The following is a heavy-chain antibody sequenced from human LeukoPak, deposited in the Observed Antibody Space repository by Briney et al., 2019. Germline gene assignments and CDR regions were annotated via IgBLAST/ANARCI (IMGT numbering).Heavy chain of an antibody. J-gene: IGHJ5*02. CDR1: GFTFSAYN. V-gene: IGHV3-21*01. Sequence: PGGSLRLSCAASGFTFSAYNMIWVRQAPGKGLEWVSSINSDSNYIYYADSVKGRFTISRDNTKNSLYLQMNSLRAEDTAVYYCARGGTVTLNWFDPWGQGTLVTVSS. D-gene: IGHD4-17*01. CDR2: INSDSNYI. CDR3: ARGGTVTLNWFDP.